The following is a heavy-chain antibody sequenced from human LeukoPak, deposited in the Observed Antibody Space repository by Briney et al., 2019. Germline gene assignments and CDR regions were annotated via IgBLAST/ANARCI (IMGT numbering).Heavy chain of an antibody. V-gene: IGHV4-34*01. CDR1: GGSFSGYY. D-gene: IGHD3-10*01. CDR3: ARGWGYYGS. CDR2: INHSGST. Sequence: SETLSLTCAVYGGSFSGYYWSWIRQPPGKGLEWIGEINHSGSTNYNPSLKSRVTISVDTSKNQFSLKLSSVTAADTAVYYCARGWGYYGSWGQGTLVTASS. J-gene: IGHJ5*02.